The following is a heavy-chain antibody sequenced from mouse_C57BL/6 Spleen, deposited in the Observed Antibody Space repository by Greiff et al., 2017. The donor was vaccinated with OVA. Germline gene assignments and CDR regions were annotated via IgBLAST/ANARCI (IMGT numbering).Heavy chain of an antibody. V-gene: IGHV5-17*01. CDR1: GFTFSDYG. CDR2: ISSGSSTI. CDR3: ARDDYDYYFDY. D-gene: IGHD2-4*01. J-gene: IGHJ2*01. Sequence: EVKLVESGGGLVKPGGSLKLSCAASGFTFSDYGMHWVRQAPEKGLEWVAYISSGSSTIYYADTVKGRFTISRDNAKNTLFLQMTSLKSEDTAMYYCARDDYDYYFDYWGQGTTLTVSS.